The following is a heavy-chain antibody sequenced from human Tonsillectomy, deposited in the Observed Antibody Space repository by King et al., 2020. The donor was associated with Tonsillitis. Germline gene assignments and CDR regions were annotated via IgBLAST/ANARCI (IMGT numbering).Heavy chain of an antibody. V-gene: IGHV1-18*01. Sequence: QLVQSGAEVKKPGASVKVSCKASRYTFTSYGISWVRQAPGQGLEWMGWISVYNGNTNYAQKLQGRVTMTTDTSTSTAYMELRSLSSDDTAVYYCARASGLWLIGSGDYWGQGTLVTVSS. D-gene: IGHD5-18*01. J-gene: IGHJ4*02. CDR3: ARASGLWLIGSGDY. CDR2: ISVYNGNT. CDR1: RYTFTSYG.